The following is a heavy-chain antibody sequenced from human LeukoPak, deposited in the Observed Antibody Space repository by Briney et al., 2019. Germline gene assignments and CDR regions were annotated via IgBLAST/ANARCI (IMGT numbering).Heavy chain of an antibody. CDR1: GFTFDDYA. V-gene: IGHV3-9*01. Sequence: GGSLRLSCAASGFTFDDYAMHWVRQAPGKGLEWVSGISWNSGSIGYADSVKGRFTISRDNAKNSLYLQMNSLRAEDTALYYCAEDMGGGRGELLFGYFDYWGQGTLVTVSP. CDR3: AEDMGGGRGELLFGYFDY. CDR2: ISWNSGSI. D-gene: IGHD2-21*02. J-gene: IGHJ4*02.